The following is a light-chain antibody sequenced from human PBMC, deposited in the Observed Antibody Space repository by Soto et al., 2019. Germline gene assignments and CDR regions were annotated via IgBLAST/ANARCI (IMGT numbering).Light chain of an antibody. Sequence: DIVMTQSPDSLAVSLGERATINCKSSQSVLYSTNNKNYIAWYQQKRGQPPKLLIYWAATREAGVPDRFSGSGSGTDFTLTIGSLQAEDGAVYYCQEYYITPLSFGGGTKVEI. V-gene: IGKV4-1*01. CDR2: WAA. CDR3: QEYYITPLS. J-gene: IGKJ4*01. CDR1: QSVLYSTNNKNY.